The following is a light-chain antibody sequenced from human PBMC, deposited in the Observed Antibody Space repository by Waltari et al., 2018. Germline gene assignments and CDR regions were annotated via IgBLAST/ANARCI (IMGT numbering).Light chain of an antibody. V-gene: IGKV1-5*03. CDR1: QSVGTW. Sequence: DIQMTQSPSTVSASVGDRVTISCRASQSVGTWLAWYQQKPGKAPKLLIYVASSLESGVPRRISSSGARAYFTLTSSRLPPDDFASYSCQQSSSFSTFGHGTKVDI. CDR2: VAS. CDR3: QQSSSFST. J-gene: IGKJ1*01.